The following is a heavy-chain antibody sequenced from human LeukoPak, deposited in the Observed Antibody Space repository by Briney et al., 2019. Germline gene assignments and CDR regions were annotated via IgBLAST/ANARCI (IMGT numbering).Heavy chain of an antibody. CDR3: ARGTTYSSSSPYYYYGMDV. Sequence: SETLSLTSAVYGGSFSGYYWSWIRQPPGKGPEWIGEISHSGSTNYNPSLKSRVTISVDTSKNQFSLKLSSVTAADTAVYYCARGTTYSSSSPYYYYGMDVWGQGTTVTVSS. V-gene: IGHV4-34*01. CDR2: ISHSGST. J-gene: IGHJ6*02. D-gene: IGHD6-6*01. CDR1: GGSFSGYY.